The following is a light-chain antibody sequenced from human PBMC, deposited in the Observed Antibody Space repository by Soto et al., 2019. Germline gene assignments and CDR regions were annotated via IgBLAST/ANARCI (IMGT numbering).Light chain of an antibody. J-gene: IGKJ2*01. Sequence: IQMTQSPSSLSASVGDRVTITCRASQKIYRFVNWYQQRPEKAPSLLIYDAYTFQGGVPSRFSGSGSGTNFTLTISNLQPEDFSPYYCQQCHDFPYTFRQGT. CDR1: QKIYRF. CDR3: QQCHDFPYT. V-gene: IGKV1-39*01. CDR2: DAY.